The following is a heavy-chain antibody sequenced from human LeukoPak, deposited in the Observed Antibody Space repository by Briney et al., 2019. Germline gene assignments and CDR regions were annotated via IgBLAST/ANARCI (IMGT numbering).Heavy chain of an antibody. CDR1: GGSISSSSYY. CDR2: IYYSGST. V-gene: IGHV4-39*07. D-gene: IGHD3-3*01. CDR3: ARAGRFLEWLQNWFDP. Sequence: SETLSLTCTVSGGSISSSSYYWGWIRQPPGKGLEWIGSIYYSGSTYYNPSPKSRVTISVDTSKNQFSLKLSSVTAADTAVYYCARAGRFLEWLQNWFDPWGQGTLVTVSS. J-gene: IGHJ5*02.